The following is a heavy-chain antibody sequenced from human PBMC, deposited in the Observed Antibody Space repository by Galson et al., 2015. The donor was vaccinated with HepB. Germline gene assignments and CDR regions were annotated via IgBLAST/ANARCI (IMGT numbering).Heavy chain of an antibody. D-gene: IGHD3-22*01. CDR3: ARGFYDRSGYYGLKWYFDF. V-gene: IGHV3-64*01. J-gene: IGHJ2*01. CDR1: GFTFSSNA. CDR2: ISSNGGST. Sequence: SLRLSCTASGFTFSSNAMHWVRQAPGKGLEYVSAISSNGGSTYYAHSVKGRFTISRDKSNNTPYLQMGRLRAEDMAVYYCARGFYDRSGYYGLKWYFDFWGRGTLVTVSS.